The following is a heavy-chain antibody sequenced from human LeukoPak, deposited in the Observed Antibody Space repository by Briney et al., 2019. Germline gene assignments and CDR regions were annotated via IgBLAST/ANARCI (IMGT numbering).Heavy chain of an antibody. CDR1: GGSISSSSYY. V-gene: IGHV4-61*02. J-gene: IGHJ5*02. CDR2: IYTSGST. CDR3: ASVQRDYYDTRGWFDP. Sequence: PSETLSLXCTVSGGSISSSSYYWSWIRQPAGKGLEWIGRIYTSGSTNYNPSLKSRVTMSVDTSKNQFSLKLSSVTAADTAVYYCASVQRDYYDTRGWFDPWGQGTLVTVSS. D-gene: IGHD3-22*01.